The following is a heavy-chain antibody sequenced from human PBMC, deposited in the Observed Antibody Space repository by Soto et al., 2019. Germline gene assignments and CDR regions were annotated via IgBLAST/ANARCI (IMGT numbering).Heavy chain of an antibody. D-gene: IGHD6-19*01. V-gene: IGHV3-30-3*01. Sequence: GGSLRLSCAASGFMFSTYAMHWVRQAPGKGLEWAAVISYDGSDIYYGDSGKGRFTISRDNSRNTLYPEMNSLQTEDTAVFYCARDQGRTVTRGDWFDPWGQGTLVTVSS. CDR1: GFMFSTYA. CDR2: ISYDGSDI. CDR3: ARDQGRTVTRGDWFDP. J-gene: IGHJ5*02.